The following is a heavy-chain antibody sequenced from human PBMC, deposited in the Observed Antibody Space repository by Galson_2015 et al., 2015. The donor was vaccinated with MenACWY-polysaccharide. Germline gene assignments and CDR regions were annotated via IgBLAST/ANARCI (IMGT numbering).Heavy chain of an antibody. CDR2: IWYDGSNK. J-gene: IGHJ6*02. Sequence: SLRLSCAASGFTFSSYGMHWVRQAPGKGPEWVAVIWYDGSNKYYADSVKGRFTISRDNSKNTLYLQMNSLRAEDTAVYYCAREAVTTGEDYYYGMDVWGQGTTVTVSS. V-gene: IGHV3-33*01. D-gene: IGHD4-17*01. CDR3: AREAVTTGEDYYYGMDV. CDR1: GFTFSSYG.